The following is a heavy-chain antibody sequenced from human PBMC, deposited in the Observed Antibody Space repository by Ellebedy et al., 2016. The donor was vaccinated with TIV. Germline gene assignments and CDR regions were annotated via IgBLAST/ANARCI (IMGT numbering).Heavy chain of an antibody. CDR3: ASDVRGQRVGVF. CDR1: GYSFTSFW. J-gene: IGHJ4*02. CDR2: IHPGDSDT. Sequence: GESLKISCQGSGYSFTSFWIGWVRQMPGKGLEWMAIIHPGDSDTRYSPSVHGQVTITADKSISTAYLQLSSLKASDTAMYYCASDVRGQRVGVFWGQGTLVTVSS. V-gene: IGHV5-51*01. D-gene: IGHD3-3*01.